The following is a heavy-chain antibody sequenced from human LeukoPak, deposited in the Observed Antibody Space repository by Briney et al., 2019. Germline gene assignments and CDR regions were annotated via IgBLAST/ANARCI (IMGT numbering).Heavy chain of an antibody. CDR3: ARPSGSWLQPDTYFDY. CDR2: ISYDGSNK. CDR1: GFTFSSYA. Sequence: GGSLRLSCAASGFTFSSYAMHWVRQAPGKGLEWAAVISYDGSNKYYADSVKGRFTISRDNSKNTLYLQMNSLRAEDTAVYYCARPSGSWLQPDTYFDYWGQGTLVTVSS. D-gene: IGHD5-24*01. V-gene: IGHV3-30-3*01. J-gene: IGHJ4*02.